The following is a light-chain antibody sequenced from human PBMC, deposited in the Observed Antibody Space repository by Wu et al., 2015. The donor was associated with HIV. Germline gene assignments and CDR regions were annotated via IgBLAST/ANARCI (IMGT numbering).Light chain of an antibody. J-gene: IGKJ5*01. CDR3: HAGMVSSPT. CDR1: QSVTSNY. V-gene: IGKV3-20*01. CDR2: ATS. Sequence: DTLLTQSPGTLSLSPGERATLSCRASQSVTSNYLAWYQQKPGQAPRLLIYATSNRATGIPDRISGSGSGTLFTLTISRLEPEDSAVYFCHAGMVSSPTFGQGTRLEIK.